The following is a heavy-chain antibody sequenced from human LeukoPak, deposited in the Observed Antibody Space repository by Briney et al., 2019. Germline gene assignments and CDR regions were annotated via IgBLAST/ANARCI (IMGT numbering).Heavy chain of an antibody. J-gene: IGHJ6*02. CDR2: IYYSGST. D-gene: IGHD1-1*01. V-gene: IGHV4-59*08. CDR3: ARGGTGIVYDLDV. Sequence: SETLSLTCTVSGGSISSYYWSWIRQPPGKGLEWIGYIYYSGSTNYNPSLKSRVTISVDPSKNQFSLKQSSVTAADTAVYYCARGGTGIVYDLDVWGQGTTVIVYS. CDR1: GGSISSYY.